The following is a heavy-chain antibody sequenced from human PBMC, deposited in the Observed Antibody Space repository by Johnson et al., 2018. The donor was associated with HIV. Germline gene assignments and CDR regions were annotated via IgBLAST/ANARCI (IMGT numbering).Heavy chain of an antibody. CDR3: ARDTSPRFVVVVVAATPMGDAFDI. CDR1: GFTVSSNY. J-gene: IGHJ3*02. Sequence: VQLVESGGGLVQPGGSLRLSCAASGFTVSSNYMSWVRQAPGKGLDWVSVIFSGGTTYYADSVNGRFTISRDNSKNTLYLQMNSLSAEDTAVYYCARDTSPRFVVVVVAATPMGDAFDIWGQGTMVTVSS. CDR2: IFSGGTT. V-gene: IGHV3-66*01. D-gene: IGHD2-15*01.